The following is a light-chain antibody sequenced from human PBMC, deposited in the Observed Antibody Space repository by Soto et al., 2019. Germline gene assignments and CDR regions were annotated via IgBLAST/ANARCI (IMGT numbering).Light chain of an antibody. J-gene: IGKJ1*01. CDR2: KAS. CDR3: QQYNSSPWT. V-gene: IGKV1-5*03. Sequence: DIQMTQSPSTLSASVGDRVTITCRASQSISSWLAWYQQKPGKAPKLLIYKASSLESGVPSRFSGSGAGTEFPPTISSLQPDYFATYYYQQYNSSPWTFGQGTKGEIK. CDR1: QSISSW.